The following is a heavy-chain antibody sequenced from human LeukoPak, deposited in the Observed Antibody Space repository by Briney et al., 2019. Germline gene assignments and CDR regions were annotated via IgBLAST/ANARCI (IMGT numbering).Heavy chain of an antibody. V-gene: IGHV1-69*05. J-gene: IGHJ5*02. Sequence: ASVKVSCKASGGTFSSYAISWVRQAPGQGLEWMGGIIPTFGTANYAQKFQGRVTITTDESTSTAYMELSSLRSEDTAVYYCARVRLSTDNWFDPWGQGTLVTVSS. CDR1: GGTFSSYA. D-gene: IGHD4/OR15-4a*01. CDR2: IIPTFGTA. CDR3: ARVRLSTDNWFDP.